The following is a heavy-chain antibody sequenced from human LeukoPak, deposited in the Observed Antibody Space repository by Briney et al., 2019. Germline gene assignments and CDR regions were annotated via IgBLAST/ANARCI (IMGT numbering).Heavy chain of an antibody. D-gene: IGHD3-10*01. J-gene: IGHJ4*02. CDR2: ISGSGRRT. CDR3: AKTLWFGYYFDY. V-gene: IGHV3-23*01. CDR1: GFTFSNYG. Sequence: PGGSLRLSCAASGFTFSNYGMSWVRQAPGKGLEWVSAISGSGRRTYYADSVKGRFTISRDNSKNTLYLQMNSLRAEDTAVYYCAKTLWFGYYFDYWGQGTLVTVSS.